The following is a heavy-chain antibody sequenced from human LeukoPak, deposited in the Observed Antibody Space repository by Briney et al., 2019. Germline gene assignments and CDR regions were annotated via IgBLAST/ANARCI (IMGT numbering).Heavy chain of an antibody. V-gene: IGHV3-74*01. CDR2: INSDGSST. CDR1: GLTFSSYW. Sequence: GGSLRLSCAASGLTFSSYWMHWVRQAPGKGLVWVSRINSDGSSTSYADSVKGRFTISRDNAKNTLYLQMNSLRAEDTAVYYCARDLWFGELLYAFDIWGQGTMVTVSS. D-gene: IGHD3-10*01. J-gene: IGHJ3*02. CDR3: ARDLWFGELLYAFDI.